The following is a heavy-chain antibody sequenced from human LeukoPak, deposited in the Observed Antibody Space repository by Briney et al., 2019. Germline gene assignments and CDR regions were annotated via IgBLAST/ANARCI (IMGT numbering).Heavy chain of an antibody. D-gene: IGHD3-16*02. Sequence: SETLSLTCAVSGDSVSSGYYWGWFRQPPGKGLEGIGSIYHSGSTYYNPSLKSRVTISVDTSKNQCSLKLSSVTAADTAVYYCVVSFGGVIANYFDYWGQGTLVTVSS. V-gene: IGHV4-38-2*01. CDR1: GDSVSSGYY. J-gene: IGHJ4*02. CDR2: IYHSGST. CDR3: VVSFGGVIANYFDY.